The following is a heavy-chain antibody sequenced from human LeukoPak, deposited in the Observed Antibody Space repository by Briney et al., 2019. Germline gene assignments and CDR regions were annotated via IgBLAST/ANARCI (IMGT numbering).Heavy chain of an antibody. CDR1: GFTFSNYW. D-gene: IGHD6-13*01. V-gene: IGHV3-74*01. Sequence: GGSLRLSCAASGFTFSNYWMHWVRQAPGKGLVWVSRINSDGSSTTYADSVKGRFTISRDNAKNTLYLQMNSLKVEDTAVYYCTRVFVGDEYSSSGYWGQGTLVTVSS. CDR3: TRVFVGDEYSSSGY. CDR2: INSDGSST. J-gene: IGHJ4*02.